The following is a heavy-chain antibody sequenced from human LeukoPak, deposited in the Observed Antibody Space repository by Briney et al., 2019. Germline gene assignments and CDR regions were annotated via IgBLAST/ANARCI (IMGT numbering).Heavy chain of an antibody. V-gene: IGHV3-7*01. CDR3: AAWGLYNF. Sequence: GGSVRLSCAASGFSLSDYWMNWVRQAPGKGLEWVANINLRGGASLYVDSVRGRFTISRDNAKNSLYLQMSSLKVEDTAVYYCAAWGLYNFWGQGTLVTVSS. CDR1: GFSLSDYW. J-gene: IGHJ1*01. D-gene: IGHD1-1*01. CDR2: INLRGGAS.